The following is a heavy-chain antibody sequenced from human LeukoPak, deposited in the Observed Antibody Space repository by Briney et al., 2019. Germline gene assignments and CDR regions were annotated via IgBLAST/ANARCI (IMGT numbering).Heavy chain of an antibody. CDR1: GYTFTSYG. Sequence: ASVKVSCKASGYTFTSYGISWVRQAPGQGLEWMGWISAYNGNTNYAQELQGRVTMTTDTSTSTAYMELRSLRSDDTAVYYCARVYYDFWSGYSSYGMDVWGQGTTVTVSS. D-gene: IGHD3-3*01. CDR3: ARVYYDFWSGYSSYGMDV. J-gene: IGHJ6*02. V-gene: IGHV1-18*01. CDR2: ISAYNGNT.